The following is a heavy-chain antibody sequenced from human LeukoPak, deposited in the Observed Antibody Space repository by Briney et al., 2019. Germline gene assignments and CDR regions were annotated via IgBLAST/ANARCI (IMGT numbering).Heavy chain of an antibody. CDR3: ARGKDRVPAAEDAFDI. J-gene: IGHJ3*02. CDR2: IYHSGST. D-gene: IGHD2-2*01. CDR1: GGSISSYY. Sequence: SETLSLTCTVSGGSISSYYWSWIRQPPGKGLEWIGYIYHSGSTYYNPSLKSRVTISVDRSKNQFSLKLSSVTAADTAVYYCARGKDRVPAAEDAFDIWGQGTMVTVSS. V-gene: IGHV4-59*12.